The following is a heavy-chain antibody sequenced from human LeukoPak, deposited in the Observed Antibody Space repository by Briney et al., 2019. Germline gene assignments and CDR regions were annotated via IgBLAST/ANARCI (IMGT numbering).Heavy chain of an antibody. Sequence: GGSLXLSCAAPGFPFNTYNIHWIRQAPGRGXEWVSFIRNDETEIHYADFAKGRFTISRDKSKNSLYLQMNSLRAEDMALYYCAKARDYDFWSGFDYWGQGTLVTVSS. J-gene: IGHJ4*02. V-gene: IGHV3-30*02. CDR3: AKARDYDFWSGFDY. CDR1: GFPFNTYN. CDR2: IRNDETEI. D-gene: IGHD3-3*01.